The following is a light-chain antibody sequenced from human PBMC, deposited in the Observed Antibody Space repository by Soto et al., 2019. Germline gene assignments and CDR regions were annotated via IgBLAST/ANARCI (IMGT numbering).Light chain of an antibody. CDR1: QTVTSSF. Sequence: DNVLTQSPGSLSLSPGERATPSCKSSQTVTSSFLAWYQQRPGQAPRLISYGASSRATGIPDRFSGSGSGTDFTLTISRLEPEDFSVYYCQQYGSSPAITFGQGTRLEIK. V-gene: IGKV3-20*01. J-gene: IGKJ5*01. CDR2: GAS. CDR3: QQYGSSPAIT.